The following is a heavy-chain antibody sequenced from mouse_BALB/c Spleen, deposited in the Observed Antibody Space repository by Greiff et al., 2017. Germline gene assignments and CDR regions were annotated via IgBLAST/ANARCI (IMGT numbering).Heavy chain of an antibody. Sequence: QVQLQQSGPGLVAPSQSLSITCTVSGFSLTSYGVHWVRQPPGKGLEWLGVIWAGGSTNYNSALMSRLSISKDNSKSQVFLKMNSLQTDDTAMYYCARGEDGYYGLFAYWGQGTLVTVSA. D-gene: IGHD2-3*01. V-gene: IGHV2-9*02. CDR2: IWAGGST. CDR1: GFSLTSYG. J-gene: IGHJ3*01. CDR3: ARGEDGYYGLFAY.